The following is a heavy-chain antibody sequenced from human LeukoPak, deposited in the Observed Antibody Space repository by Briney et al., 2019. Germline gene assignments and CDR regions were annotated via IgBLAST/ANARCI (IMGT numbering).Heavy chain of an antibody. J-gene: IGHJ5*02. CDR3: AKDLSYGSLWFDP. D-gene: IGHD3-10*01. V-gene: IGHV3-33*06. CDR1: GFTFSSHG. CDR2: IWYDGSRT. Sequence: PGRSLRLSCAASGFTFSSHGMQWVRQAPGKGLEWVALIWYDGSRTNYVDSVMGRFTISRDSLKNTLYLQMDNLRVEDTAVYFCAKDLSYGSLWFDPWGQGTLVTVSS.